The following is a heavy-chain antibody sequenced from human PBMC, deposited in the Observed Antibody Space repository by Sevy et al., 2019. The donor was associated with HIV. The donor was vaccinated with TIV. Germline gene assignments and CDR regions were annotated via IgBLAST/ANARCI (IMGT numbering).Heavy chain of an antibody. Sequence: GGSLRLSCAASGFTFSSYAMSWVRHAPGKGLEWVSAISGSGGSTYYADSVKGRFTISRDNSKNTLYLQMNSLRAEDTAVYYCAKGVSSWYGSGMDVWGKGTTVTVSS. CDR1: GFTFSSYA. CDR3: AKGVSSWYGSGMDV. J-gene: IGHJ6*03. D-gene: IGHD6-13*01. V-gene: IGHV3-23*01. CDR2: ISGSGGST.